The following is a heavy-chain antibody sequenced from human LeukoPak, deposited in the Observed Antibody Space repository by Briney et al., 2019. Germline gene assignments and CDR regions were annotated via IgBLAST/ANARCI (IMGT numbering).Heavy chain of an antibody. Sequence: PSETLSLTRSVSGGSINSYYWSWILQPLGKGLEWIGYIYSSGSTNYNPSLKSRVTISVDASKNQFSLELSSVTAADTAVCYCARHGTSRSMMTHWGQGSLVIVSS. V-gene: IGHV4-59*08. J-gene: IGHJ4*02. CDR3: ARHGTSRSMMTH. CDR2: IYSSGST. CDR1: GGSINSYY. D-gene: IGHD3-16*01.